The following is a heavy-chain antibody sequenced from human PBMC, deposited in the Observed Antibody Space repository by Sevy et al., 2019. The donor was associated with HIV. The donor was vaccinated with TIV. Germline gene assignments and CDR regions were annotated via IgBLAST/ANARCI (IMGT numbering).Heavy chain of an antibody. Sequence: GGSLRLSCAASEFTFSSYNMNWVRQAPGKGLEWVSSISGSSNYIYYAESVKDRFRISRDNVKDTLYLQMNSLRADDTAVYYCARGPPDGSYDYFDYWGQGTLVTVSS. V-gene: IGHV3-21*06. J-gene: IGHJ4*02. CDR3: ARGPPDGSYDYFDY. D-gene: IGHD1-26*01. CDR1: EFTFSSYN. CDR2: ISGSSNYI.